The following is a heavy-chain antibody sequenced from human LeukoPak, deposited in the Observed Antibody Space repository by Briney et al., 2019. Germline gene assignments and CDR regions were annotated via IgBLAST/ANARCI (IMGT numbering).Heavy chain of an antibody. CDR2: ISSSSSTI. Sequence: GGSLRLSCAASGFTFSSYSMNWVRQAPGKGLEWVSYISSSSSTIYYADSVKGRFTISRDNAKNSLYLQMNSLRAEDTAVYYCARDIDRIVVVPAAIDYWGQGTLVTVSS. CDR3: ARDIDRIVVVPAAIDY. CDR1: GFTFSSYS. J-gene: IGHJ4*02. V-gene: IGHV3-48*04. D-gene: IGHD2-2*01.